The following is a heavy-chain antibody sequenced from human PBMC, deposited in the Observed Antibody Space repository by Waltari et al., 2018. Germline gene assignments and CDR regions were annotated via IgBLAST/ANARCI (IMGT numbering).Heavy chain of an antibody. CDR1: GFTFDDYA. CDR2: ISWDGGST. V-gene: IGHV3-43D*03. J-gene: IGHJ3*02. CDR3: AKGITIFGTFDAFDI. D-gene: IGHD3-3*01. Sequence: EVQLVESGGVVVQPGGSLRLSCAASGFTFDDYAKHWVRQAPGKGLEWVSLISWDGGSTYYADSVKGRFTISRDNSKNSLYLQMNSLRAEDTALYYCAKGITIFGTFDAFDIWGQGTMVTVSS.